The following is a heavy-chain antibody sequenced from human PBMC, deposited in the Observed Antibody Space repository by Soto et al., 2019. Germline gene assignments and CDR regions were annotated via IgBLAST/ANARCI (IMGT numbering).Heavy chain of an antibody. CDR2: IYHSGST. J-gene: IGHJ6*02. Sequence: SETLSLTCTVSGGSISSGNYWWSWVRQPPGKGLEWIGEIYHSGSTNYNPSLKSRVTISVDKSKNQFSLKLSSVTAADTAVYYCARVSGSYYYAMDVWGHGTTVTVSS. D-gene: IGHD1-26*01. CDR3: ARVSGSYYYAMDV. V-gene: IGHV4-4*02. CDR1: GGSISSGNYW.